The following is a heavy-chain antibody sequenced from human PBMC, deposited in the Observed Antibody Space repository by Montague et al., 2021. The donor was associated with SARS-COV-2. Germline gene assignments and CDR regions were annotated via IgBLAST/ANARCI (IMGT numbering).Heavy chain of an antibody. V-gene: IGHV4-31*03. CDR1: GGSISSGGYY. CDR3: ARGVGVMVYVYGMDV. Sequence: TLSLTCTVSGGSISSGGYYWSWIRQHPGKGLEWIGYIYYSGSTNYNPSLKSRLTISVDTSKNQFSLKLSSVTAADTAVYYCARGVGVMVYVYGMDVWGQGTTVTVSS. J-gene: IGHJ6*02. D-gene: IGHD2-8*01. CDR2: IYYSGST.